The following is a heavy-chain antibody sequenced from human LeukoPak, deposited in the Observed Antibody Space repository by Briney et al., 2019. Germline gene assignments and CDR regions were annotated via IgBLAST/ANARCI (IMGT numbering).Heavy chain of an antibody. D-gene: IGHD3-22*01. J-gene: IGHJ5*02. V-gene: IGHV4-59*01. Sequence: SETLSLTCAVYGGSFSSYYWSWIRQPPGKGLEWIGYIYYSGSTNYNPSLKSRVTISVDTSKNQFSLKLSSVTAADTAVYYCARATYYYDSSGYHFNWFDPWGQGTLVTVSS. CDR1: GGSFSSYY. CDR2: IYYSGST. CDR3: ARATYYYDSSGYHFNWFDP.